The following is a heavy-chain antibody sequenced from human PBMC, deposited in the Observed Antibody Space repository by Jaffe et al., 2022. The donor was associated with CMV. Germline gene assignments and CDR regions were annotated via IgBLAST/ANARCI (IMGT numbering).Heavy chain of an antibody. CDR3: ARGVAATGLGY. Sequence: QVQLQQWGAGLLKPSETLSLTCAVYGGSFSGYYWSWIRQPPGKGLEWIGEINHSGSTNYNPSLKSRVTISVDTSKNQFSLKLSSVTAADTAVYYCARGVAATGLGYWGQGTLVTVSS. CDR2: INHSGST. CDR1: GGSFSGYY. J-gene: IGHJ4*02. D-gene: IGHD2-15*01. V-gene: IGHV4-34*01.